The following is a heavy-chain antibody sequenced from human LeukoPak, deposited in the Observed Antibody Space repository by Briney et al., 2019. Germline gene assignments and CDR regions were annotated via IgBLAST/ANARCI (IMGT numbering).Heavy chain of an antibody. V-gene: IGHV4-39*01. D-gene: IGHD6-13*01. CDR1: GFTVSSNY. Sequence: GSLRLSCAASGFTVSSNYMSWVRQAPGKGLEWIGSIYYSGSTYYNPSLKSRVTISVDTSKNQFSLKLSSVTAADTAVYYCARHSSSQRPNFDYWGQGTLVTVSS. CDR2: IYYSGST. J-gene: IGHJ4*02. CDR3: ARHSSSQRPNFDY.